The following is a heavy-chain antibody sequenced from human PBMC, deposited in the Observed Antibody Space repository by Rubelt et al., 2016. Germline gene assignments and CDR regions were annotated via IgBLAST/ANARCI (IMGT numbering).Heavy chain of an antibody. Sequence: QVQLQESGPGLVKPSETLSLTCTVSGYSINNGYYWGWIRQPPGQGLEWIASIFSSGSTSYSPSLKSRVTISVDTSKNQFSLKLKSVTAADTAVYYCARRRTVPQNWFDPWGQGTLVTVSS. J-gene: IGHJ5*02. CDR1: GYSINNGYY. CDR3: ARRRTVPQNWFDP. CDR2: IFSSGST. D-gene: IGHD4-17*01. V-gene: IGHV4-38-2*02.